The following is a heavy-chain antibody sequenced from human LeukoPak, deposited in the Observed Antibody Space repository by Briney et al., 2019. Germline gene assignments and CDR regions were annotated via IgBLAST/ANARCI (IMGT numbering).Heavy chain of an antibody. D-gene: IGHD6-6*01. CDR1: GFTFGDYA. J-gene: IGHJ4*02. V-gene: IGHV3-49*04. Sequence: GGSLRLSCTASGFTFGDYAMSWVRQAPGKGLEWVGFIRSKAYGGTTEYAASVKGRFTISRDDSKSIAYLQMNSLETEDTAVYYCTSTEDIAARPSDYWGQGTLVTVSS. CDR2: IRSKAYGGTT. CDR3: TSTEDIAARPSDY.